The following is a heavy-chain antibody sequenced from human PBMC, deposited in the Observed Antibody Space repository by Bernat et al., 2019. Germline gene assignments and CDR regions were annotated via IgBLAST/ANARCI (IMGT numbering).Heavy chain of an antibody. CDR3: AGGDYDCWSGYRD. V-gene: IGHV4-34*01. CDR2: INHSGST. D-gene: IGHD3-3*01. Sequence: QVQLQQWGAGLLKPSETLSLTCAVYGGSFSGYYWSWIRQPPGKGLEWIGEINHSGSTNYNPSLKSRVTISVDTSKNQFSLKLSSVTAADTAVDYRAGGDYDCWSGYRDWGQGTLVTVSS. J-gene: IGHJ4*02. CDR1: GGSFSGYY.